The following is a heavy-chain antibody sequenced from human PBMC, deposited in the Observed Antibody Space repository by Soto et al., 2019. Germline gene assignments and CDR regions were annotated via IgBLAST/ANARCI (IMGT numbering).Heavy chain of an antibody. D-gene: IGHD6-6*01. CDR2: ISYDGSNK. Sequence: PGGSLRLSCEASGFTFSSYAMHWVRQAPGKGLEWVAVISYDGSNKYYADSVKGRFTISRDNSKNTLYLQMNSLRAEDTAVYYCASGENSSSQDDFDYWGQGTLVTVSS. V-gene: IGHV3-30-3*01. J-gene: IGHJ4*02. CDR3: ASGENSSSQDDFDY. CDR1: GFTFSSYA.